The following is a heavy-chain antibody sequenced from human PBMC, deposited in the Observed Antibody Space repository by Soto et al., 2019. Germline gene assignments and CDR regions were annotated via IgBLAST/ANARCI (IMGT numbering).Heavy chain of an antibody. D-gene: IGHD2-15*01. CDR1: GGTFSSYA. Sequence: GSSVKVSCKASGGTFSSYAISWVRQAPGQGLEWMGGIIPIFGTANYAQKFQGRVTITADESTSTAYMELSSLRSEDTAVYYCARDATYSSGGSCPKNKSFDPWGQGPLVTVSS. J-gene: IGHJ5*02. CDR3: ARDATYSSGGSCPKNKSFDP. CDR2: IIPIFGTA. V-gene: IGHV1-69*13.